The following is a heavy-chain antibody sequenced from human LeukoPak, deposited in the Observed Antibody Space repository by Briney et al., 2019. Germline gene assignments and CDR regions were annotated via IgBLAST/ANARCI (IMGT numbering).Heavy chain of an antibody. CDR3: SRALNV. CDR2: ISYDGSNK. CDR1: GFTFSSYA. V-gene: IGHV3-30-3*01. Sequence: GGSLRLSCAASGFTFSSYAMHWVRQAPGKGLEWVAVISYDGSNKYYADSVKGRFTISRDNSKNTLYLQMNSLRAEDTAVYYCSRALNVWGQGTTVTVSS. J-gene: IGHJ6*02.